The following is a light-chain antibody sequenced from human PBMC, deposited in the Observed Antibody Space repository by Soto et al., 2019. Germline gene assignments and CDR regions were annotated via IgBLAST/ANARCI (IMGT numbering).Light chain of an antibody. CDR3: SSYTTSSTLGV. V-gene: IGLV2-14*01. CDR1: SSDVGGYNY. CDR2: EVR. Sequence: QSALTQPASVSGSPGQSITISCTGTSSDVGGYNYVSWYQQHPGKAPKLMIYEVRNRPSGVSNRFSGSKSGNTAALTISGLQAEDEADYYCSSYTTSSTLGVFGGGTQLTVL. J-gene: IGLJ2*01.